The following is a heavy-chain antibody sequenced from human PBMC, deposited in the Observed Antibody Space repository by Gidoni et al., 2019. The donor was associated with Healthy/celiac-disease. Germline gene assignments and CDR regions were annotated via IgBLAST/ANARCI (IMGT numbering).Heavy chain of an antibody. J-gene: IGHJ5*02. V-gene: IGHV4-61*02. CDR1: GGSISRGSYY. D-gene: IGHD4-17*01. Sequence: QVQLQESGPGLVKPSQTLSLTCTVSGGSISRGSYYWSWIRQPAGKGLKWIGRIYTSGSTNYNPSLKSRVTISVDTSKNQFSLKLSSVTAADTAVYYCARGYGGNLARFPNWFDPWGQGTLVTVSS. CDR2: IYTSGST. CDR3: ARGYGGNLARFPNWFDP.